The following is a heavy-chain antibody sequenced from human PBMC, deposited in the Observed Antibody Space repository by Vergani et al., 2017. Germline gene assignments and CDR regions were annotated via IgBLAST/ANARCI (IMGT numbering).Heavy chain of an antibody. D-gene: IGHD6-6*01. J-gene: IGHJ6*03. CDR2: INHSGIT. Sequence: QVHLQQWGAGLLQPSETLSLTCAVYGGSFSGYYWSWIRQPPGKGLEWIGEINHSGITNYNPSLKSRVIISVDTSKNQFSLKLSSVTAADTAVYYCASQPHRIAARAPYYYYMDVWGKGTTVTVSS. V-gene: IGHV4-34*01. CDR1: GGSFSGYY. CDR3: ASQPHRIAARAPYYYYMDV.